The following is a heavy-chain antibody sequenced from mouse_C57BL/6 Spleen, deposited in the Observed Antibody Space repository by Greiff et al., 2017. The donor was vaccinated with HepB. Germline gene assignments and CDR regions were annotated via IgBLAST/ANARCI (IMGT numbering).Heavy chain of an antibody. CDR1: GYTFTDYE. CDR3: TRKLGQDFDY. CDR2: IDPETGGT. J-gene: IGHJ2*01. V-gene: IGHV1-15*01. D-gene: IGHD4-1*01. Sequence: VQLQQSGAELVRPGASVTLSCKASGYTFTDYEMHWVKQTPVHGLEWIGAIDPETGGTAYNQKFKGKAILTADKSSSTAYMELRSLTSEDSAVYYCTRKLGQDFDYWGQGTTLTVSS.